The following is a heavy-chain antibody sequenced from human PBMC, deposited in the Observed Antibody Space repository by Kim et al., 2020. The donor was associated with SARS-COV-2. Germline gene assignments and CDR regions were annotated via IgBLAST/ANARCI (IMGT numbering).Heavy chain of an antibody. J-gene: IGHJ4*02. D-gene: IGHD2-15*01. Sequence: SETLSLTCTVSGGSISSYYWSWIRQPPGKGLEWIGYIYYSGSTNYNPSLKSRVTISVDTSKNQFSLKLSSVTAADTAVYYCARDRADCSGGSCMAFDYWGEGTLVTVSS. V-gene: IGHV4-59*01. CDR1: GGSISSYY. CDR2: IYYSGST. CDR3: ARDRADCSGGSCMAFDY.